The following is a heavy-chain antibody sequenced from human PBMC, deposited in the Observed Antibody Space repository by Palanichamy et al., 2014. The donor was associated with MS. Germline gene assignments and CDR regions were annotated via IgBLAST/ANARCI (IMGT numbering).Heavy chain of an antibody. J-gene: IGHJ4*02. Sequence: QVQLQQSGPGLMKPSQSLSLTCGISGDSVSSNSVAWNWIRQSPSRGLEWLGRTYYRSKWYNEYAVSVQSRITINPDTSKNQFTLQLNSVTAEDSAVYYCARGVHSAFDHWGQGTLVTVSS. D-gene: IGHD1-26*01. CDR2: TYYRSKWYN. V-gene: IGHV6-1*01. CDR3: ARGVHSAFDH. CDR1: GDSVSSNSVA.